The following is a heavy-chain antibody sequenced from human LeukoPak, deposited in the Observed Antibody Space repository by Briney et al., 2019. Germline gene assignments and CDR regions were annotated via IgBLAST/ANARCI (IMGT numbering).Heavy chain of an antibody. CDR3: ARAGNWNDGDY. D-gene: IGHD1-20*01. J-gene: IGHJ4*02. Sequence: ASVNVSCKASGGTFSSYAISWVRQAPGQGLEWMGWINTNTGNPTYAQGFTGRFVFSLDTSVSTAYLQISSLKAEDTAVYYCARAGNWNDGDYWGQGTLVTVSS. CDR1: GGTFSSYA. CDR2: INTNTGNP. V-gene: IGHV7-4-1*02.